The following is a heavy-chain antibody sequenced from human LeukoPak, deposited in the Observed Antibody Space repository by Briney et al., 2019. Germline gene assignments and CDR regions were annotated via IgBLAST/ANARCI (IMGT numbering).Heavy chain of an antibody. V-gene: IGHV1-69*13. CDR2: IIPIFGTA. J-gene: IGHJ6*02. CDR3: ARVGGYCSGGSCYSYYYGMDV. CDR1: GGTFSSYA. D-gene: IGHD2-15*01. Sequence: GASVTVSCKASGGTFSSYAISWVRQAPGQGLEWMGGIIPIFGTANYAQKFQGRVTITADESTSTAYMELSSLRSEDTAVYYCARVGGYCSGGSCYSYYYGMDVWGQGTTVTVSS.